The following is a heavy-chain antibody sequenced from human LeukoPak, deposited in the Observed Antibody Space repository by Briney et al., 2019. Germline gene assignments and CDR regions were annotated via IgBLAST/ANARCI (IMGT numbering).Heavy chain of an antibody. Sequence: GGSLRLSCEASGFTLGSYWMGWVRQAPGKGLEWVANIKQDGGEKYYVDSVKGRFTIFRDNGKNSLYLQVTSLRAEDTAVFYCARGPREYCSTTSCSFDYWGQGTLVTVSS. V-gene: IGHV3-7*01. CDR2: IKQDGGEK. CDR3: ARGPREYCSTTSCSFDY. CDR1: GFTLGSYW. D-gene: IGHD2-2*01. J-gene: IGHJ4*02.